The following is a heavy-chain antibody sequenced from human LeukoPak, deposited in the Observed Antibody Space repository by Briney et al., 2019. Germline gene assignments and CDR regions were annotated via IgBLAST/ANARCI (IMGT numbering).Heavy chain of an antibody. D-gene: IGHD3-10*01. J-gene: IGHJ4*02. V-gene: IGHV3-23*01. CDR3: AKDWEWFGEFSN. Sequence: GGSLRLSCAASGFTFSSYAMSWVRQAPGKGLEWVSAISGSGGSTYYADSVKGRFTISRDNSKNTLYLQMNSLRAGDTAVYYCAKDWEWFGEFSNWGQGTLVTVSS. CDR2: ISGSGGST. CDR1: GFTFSSYA.